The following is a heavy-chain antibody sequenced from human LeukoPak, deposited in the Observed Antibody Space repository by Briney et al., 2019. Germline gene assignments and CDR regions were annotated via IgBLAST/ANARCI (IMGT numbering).Heavy chain of an antibody. D-gene: IGHD3-3*01. CDR1: GGSISSHY. Sequence: PSETLSLTCTVSGGSISSHYWSWIRQPPGKGLEWIGYIYYSGSTNYNPSLKSRVTISVDTSKNQFSLKLSSVTAADTAVYYCARVGDDYDLWSGPTFDYWGQGTLVTVSS. CDR2: IYYSGST. CDR3: ARVGDDYDLWSGPTFDY. J-gene: IGHJ4*02. V-gene: IGHV4-59*11.